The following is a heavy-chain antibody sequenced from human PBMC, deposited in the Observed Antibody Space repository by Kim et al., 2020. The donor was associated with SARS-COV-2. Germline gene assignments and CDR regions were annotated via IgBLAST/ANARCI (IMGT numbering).Heavy chain of an antibody. CDR2: IWYDGSNK. CDR3: ASDYYDSSGYSTDDAFDI. Sequence: GGSLRLSCAASGFTFSSYGMHWVRQAPGKGLEWVAVIWYDGSNKYYADSVKGRFTISRDNSKNTLYLQMNSLRAEDTAVYYCASDYYDSSGYSTDDAFDIWGQGTMVTVSS. CDR1: GFTFSSYG. D-gene: IGHD3-22*01. V-gene: IGHV3-33*01. J-gene: IGHJ3*02.